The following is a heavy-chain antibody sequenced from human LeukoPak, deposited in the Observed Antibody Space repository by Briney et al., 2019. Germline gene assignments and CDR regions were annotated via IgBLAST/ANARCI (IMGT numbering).Heavy chain of an antibody. CDR2: ISGSGGST. V-gene: IGHV3-23*01. J-gene: IGHJ4*02. Sequence: GGSLRLSCAASVFTFSSYSMSWVRQAPGKGLEWGSAISGSGGSTYYADSVKGRFTISRDNSKNTLYLEMNSLRAEETAVYDCAKDCSGGSCYDYWGQGTLVTVSS. CDR1: VFTFSSYS. D-gene: IGHD2-15*01. CDR3: AKDCSGGSCYDY.